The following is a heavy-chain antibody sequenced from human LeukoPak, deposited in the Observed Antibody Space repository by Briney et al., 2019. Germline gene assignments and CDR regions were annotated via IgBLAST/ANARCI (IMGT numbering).Heavy chain of an antibody. CDR1: GFXFSNYA. J-gene: IGHJ4*02. CDR3: AKDLIVGAGYYFDY. D-gene: IGHD1-26*01. CDR2: ISGSGGNT. V-gene: IGHV3-23*01. Sequence: PGGSLRLSCEASGFXFSNYAISWVRQAPGKGLEWVSAISGSGGNTYYADSVKGRFTVSRDNSKNMVYLQMNSLRAEDTAIYYCAKDLIVGAGYYFDYWGQGTLVTVSS.